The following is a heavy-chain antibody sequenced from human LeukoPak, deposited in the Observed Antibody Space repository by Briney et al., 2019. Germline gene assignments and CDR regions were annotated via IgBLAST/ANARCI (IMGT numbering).Heavy chain of an antibody. V-gene: IGHV3-48*02. CDR3: ARSANPGVHDFDP. J-gene: IGHJ5*02. Sequence: GGSLRLSCAASGFTFSSYAMAWVRQAPGKGLEWLSYISSSSKINYADSVKGRFTISRDNAKNSLYLQMNSLRDEDTAVYYCARSANPGVHDFDPWGQGTLVPVS. D-gene: IGHD6-6*01. CDR2: ISSSSKI. CDR1: GFTFSSYA.